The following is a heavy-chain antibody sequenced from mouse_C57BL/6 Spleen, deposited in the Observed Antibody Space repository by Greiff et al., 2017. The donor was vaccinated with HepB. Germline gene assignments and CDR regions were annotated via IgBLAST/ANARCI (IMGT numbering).Heavy chain of an antibody. CDR1: GFSLTSYG. J-gene: IGHJ4*01. D-gene: IGHD2-3*01. Sequence: VQLQQSGPGLVAPSQSLSITCTVSGFSLTSYGVDWVRQSPGKGLEWLGVIWGVGSTNYNSALKSRLSISKDNSKSQVFLKMNSLQTDDTAMYYCARSDGYGNYAMDYWGQGTSVTVSS. CDR2: IWGVGST. CDR3: ARSDGYGNYAMDY. V-gene: IGHV2-6*01.